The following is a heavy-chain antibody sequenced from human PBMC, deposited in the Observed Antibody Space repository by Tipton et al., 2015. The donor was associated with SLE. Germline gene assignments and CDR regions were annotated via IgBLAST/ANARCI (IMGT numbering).Heavy chain of an antibody. Sequence: TLSLTCTVSGGSIRSYYWSWIRQAPGKGLEWIGYILYSGDTNYNPSLKSRVTISLDTSRKQFSLSLNSVTAADTAVYFCARDDPDGDGGGIPGDYWGQGTLVTVSS. V-gene: IGHV4-59*01. J-gene: IGHJ4*02. CDR2: ILYSGDT. CDR1: GGSIRSYY. CDR3: ARDDPDGDGGGIPGDY. D-gene: IGHD4-17*01.